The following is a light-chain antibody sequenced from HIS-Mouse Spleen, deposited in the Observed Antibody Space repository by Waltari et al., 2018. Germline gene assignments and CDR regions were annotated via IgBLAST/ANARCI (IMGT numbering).Light chain of an antibody. V-gene: IGLV3-10*01. Sequence: SYELTQPPSVSVSPGQTARLTGSGDALHNKYAYLYQQKSGQAPVLVIYEDSKRPSGIPERFSGSSSGTMATLTIGGAQVEDEADYYCYSTDSSGNHRVFGGGTKLTVL. CDR2: EDS. CDR1: ALHNKY. CDR3: YSTDSSGNHRV. J-gene: IGLJ2*01.